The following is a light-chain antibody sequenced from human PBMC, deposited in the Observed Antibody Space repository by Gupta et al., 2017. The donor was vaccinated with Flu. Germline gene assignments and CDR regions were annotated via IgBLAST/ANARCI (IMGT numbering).Light chain of an antibody. Sequence: SVSQGERANLSCSASQRGSTKLDWYQQENGQAPRRRSYCEYSRASGITARFSGSGYGREFNLKISSLHSEEWAVYYCIQYHSGQQGAPWTFGQGTXVEIK. V-gene: IGKV3D-15*01. CDR3: IQYHSGQQGAPWT. J-gene: IGKJ1*01. CDR1: QRGSTK. CDR2: CEY.